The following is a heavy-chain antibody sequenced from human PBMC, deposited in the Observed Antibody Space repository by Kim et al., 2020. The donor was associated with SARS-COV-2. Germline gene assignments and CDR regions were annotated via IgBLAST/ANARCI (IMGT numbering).Heavy chain of an antibody. D-gene: IGHD3-10*01. CDR1: GFTLGDYS. J-gene: IGHJ4*02. CDR2: ISCNSKSI. CDR3: AKGPLNYYYFDY. V-gene: IGHV3-9*01. Sequence: GGSLRLSCVASGFTLGDYSMHWVRQTPGKGLEWVSGISCNSKSIYYADSVKGRFTISRDNAKNSLYLQMKSLRAEDTALYYCAKGPLNYYYFDYWGQGT.